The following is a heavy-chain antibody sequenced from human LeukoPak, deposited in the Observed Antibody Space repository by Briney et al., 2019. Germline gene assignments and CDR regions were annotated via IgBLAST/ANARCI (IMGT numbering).Heavy chain of an antibody. D-gene: IGHD6-19*01. V-gene: IGHV3-21*04. CDR3: AKDLVVAGLFDY. Sequence: GGSLRLSCAASGFTFSSYSMNWVRQAPGKGLEWVSSLSSSSSYIYYADSVKGRFTISRDNSKNTLYLQMNSLRAEDTAVYYCAKDLVVAGLFDYWGQGTLVTVSS. CDR2: LSSSSSYI. J-gene: IGHJ4*02. CDR1: GFTFSSYS.